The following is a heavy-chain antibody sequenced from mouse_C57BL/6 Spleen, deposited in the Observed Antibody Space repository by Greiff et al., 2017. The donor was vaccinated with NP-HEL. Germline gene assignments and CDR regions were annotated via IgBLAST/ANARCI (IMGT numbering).Heavy chain of an antibody. Sequence: EVKVVESGEGLVKPGGSLKLSCAASGFTFSSYAMSWVRQTPEKRLEWVAYISSGGDYIYYADTVKGRFTISRDNARNTLYLQMSSLKSEDTAMYYCTRDAYGSPYYAMDYWGQGTSVTVSS. CDR1: GFTFSSYA. CDR3: TRDAYGSPYYAMDY. J-gene: IGHJ4*01. V-gene: IGHV5-9-1*02. D-gene: IGHD1-1*01. CDR2: ISSGGDYI.